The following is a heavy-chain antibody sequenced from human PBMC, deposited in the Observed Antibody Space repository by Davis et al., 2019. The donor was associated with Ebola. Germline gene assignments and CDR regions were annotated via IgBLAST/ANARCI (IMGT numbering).Heavy chain of an antibody. V-gene: IGHV1-46*01. Sequence: AASVKVSCKASGYTFTSYYTHWVRQAPGQGLEWMGIINPSGGSTSYAQKFQGRVTMTRDTSISTAYMELSRLRSDDTDFYYCARGVGYKYGIIDYWGQGTLVTVSS. CDR2: INPSGGST. J-gene: IGHJ4*02. D-gene: IGHD5-18*01. CDR3: ARGVGYKYGIIDY. CDR1: GYTFTSYY.